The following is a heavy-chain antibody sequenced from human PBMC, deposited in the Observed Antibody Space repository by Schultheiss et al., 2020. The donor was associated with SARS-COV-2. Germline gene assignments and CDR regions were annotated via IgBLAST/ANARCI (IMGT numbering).Heavy chain of an antibody. V-gene: IGHV5-51*01. J-gene: IGHJ4*02. D-gene: IGHD3-9*01. CDR1: GYSFTSYW. Sequence: ESLKISCKGSGYSFTSYWIGWVRQMPGKGLEWMGIIYPGDSDTRYSPSFQGQVTISADKSISTAYLQWSSLKASDTAMYYCARHHSSGYYDILTGYFDPYYFDYWGQGTLVTVSS. CDR2: IYPGDSDT. CDR3: ARHHSSGYYDILTGYFDPYYFDY.